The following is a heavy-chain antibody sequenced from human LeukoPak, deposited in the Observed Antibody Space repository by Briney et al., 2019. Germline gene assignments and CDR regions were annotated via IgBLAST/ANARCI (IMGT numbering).Heavy chain of an antibody. CDR3: AGGASSGYDSIGVC. Sequence: GGSLRLSCAASGFTFSDYYMSWIRQAPGKGLGWVSYISSSGSTIYYADSVKGRFTISRDNAKNSLYLQMNSLRAEDTAVYYCAGGASSGYDSIGVCWGQGTLVTVSS. D-gene: IGHD3-22*01. CDR1: GFTFSDYY. CDR2: ISSSGSTI. J-gene: IGHJ4*02. V-gene: IGHV3-11*04.